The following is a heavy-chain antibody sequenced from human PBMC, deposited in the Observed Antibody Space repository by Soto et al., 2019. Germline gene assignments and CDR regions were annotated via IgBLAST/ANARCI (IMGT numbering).Heavy chain of an antibody. CDR1: GFTFSSYA. CDR3: AKQRGVDTAMGHFDH. Sequence: EVQLLESGGGLVQPGGSLRLSCAASGFTFSSYAMSWVRQAPGKGLEWVSAISGSGGSTYYADSVKGRFTISRDNSKNKLYLQRNGLRAVDTAVYYCAKQRGVDTAMGHFDHWGQGTLVTVSS. V-gene: IGHV3-23*01. CDR2: ISGSGGST. D-gene: IGHD5-18*01. J-gene: IGHJ4*02.